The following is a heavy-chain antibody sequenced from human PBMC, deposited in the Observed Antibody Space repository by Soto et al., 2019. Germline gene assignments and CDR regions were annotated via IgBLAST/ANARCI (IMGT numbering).Heavy chain of an antibody. D-gene: IGHD3-22*01. CDR1: GFTFNNYG. V-gene: IGHV3-30*18. CDR3: AKGRRDDPAVDMRLVVIIPPDY. Sequence: PGGSLRLSCVTSGFTFNNYGMHWVRQAPGKGLEWVALISIDGSNKYYADSVKGRFTISRDNSKNTLYLEINSLRVEDTAVYYCAKGRRDDPAVDMRLVVIIPPDYWGQGALVTVSS. J-gene: IGHJ4*02. CDR2: ISIDGSNK.